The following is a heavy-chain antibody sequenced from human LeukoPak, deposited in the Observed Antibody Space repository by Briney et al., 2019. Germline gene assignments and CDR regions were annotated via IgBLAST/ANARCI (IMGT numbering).Heavy chain of an antibody. CDR2: ISFDGRRK. D-gene: IGHD2-21*01. CDR1: GFIFSTYD. Sequence: GGSLRLSCAASGFIFSTYDMNWVRQGPGKGLEWVAHISFDGRRKDYADPVNGRFTISRDNSKNSLYLQMNILTDENTAVYKSAKDLYRRVRVMLDYWGRGTLATVS. V-gene: IGHV3-30*18. J-gene: IGHJ4*02. CDR3: AKDLYRRVRVMLDY.